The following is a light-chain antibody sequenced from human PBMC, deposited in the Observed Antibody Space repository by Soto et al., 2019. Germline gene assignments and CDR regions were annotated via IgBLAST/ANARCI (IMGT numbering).Light chain of an antibody. CDR2: AAS. J-gene: IGKJ2*01. CDR1: QNIRNY. V-gene: IGKV1-39*01. CDR3: HQMHSTSSYT. Sequence: DIQMTQSPSSLSASVGDRVTITCRASQNIRNYLNWYQQRPGKTPNLLVYAASNLRSGVPSRFSGSGSGTLFTLTITTLQPEDVATYYCHQMHSTSSYTFGQGTRVDIK.